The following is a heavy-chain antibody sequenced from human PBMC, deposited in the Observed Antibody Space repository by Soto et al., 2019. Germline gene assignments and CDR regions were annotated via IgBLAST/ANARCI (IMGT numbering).Heavy chain of an antibody. Sequence: PGESLRLSCSTSGFTFSTYAMNWVRQAPGKGLEWVSALSGSGGTTYYADSVRGRFTISRDNSKNTLFLQMSSLRAEDTALYYCAKQRAGYGSGSDTFYFDFWGQGALVTVSS. CDR2: LSGSGGTT. CDR3: AKQRAGYGSGSDTFYFDF. V-gene: IGHV3-23*01. D-gene: IGHD3-10*01. J-gene: IGHJ4*02. CDR1: GFTFSTYA.